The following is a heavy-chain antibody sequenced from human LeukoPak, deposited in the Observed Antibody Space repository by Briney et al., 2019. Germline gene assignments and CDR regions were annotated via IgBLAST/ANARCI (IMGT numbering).Heavy chain of an antibody. D-gene: IGHD3-10*01. V-gene: IGHV3-23*01. CDR1: GFTFSSYA. Sequence: GGSLRLSCAASGFTFSSYAMSWVRQAPGKGLEWVSAISGGGGSTYYADSVKGRFTISRDNSKNTLYLQMNSLRAEDTAVYYCAKYVSPYGSGSYRGYYFDYWGQGTLVTVSS. CDR2: ISGGGGST. J-gene: IGHJ4*02. CDR3: AKYVSPYGSGSYRGYYFDY.